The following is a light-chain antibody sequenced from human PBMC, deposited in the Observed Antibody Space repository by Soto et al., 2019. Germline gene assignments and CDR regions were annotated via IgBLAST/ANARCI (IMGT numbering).Light chain of an antibody. V-gene: IGKV1-33*01. CDR3: QQYDHLPPLS. CDR2: DAS. CDR1: QDIKNY. J-gene: IGKJ4*01. Sequence: DIQMTQSPSSLSASVGDRVTITCQASQDIKNYLNWYQQKPGKAPNLLIYDASNLKTGVPSRFSGGGSGTHFTFTISSLQPEDVATYYCQQYDHLPPLSFGGGTKVEMK.